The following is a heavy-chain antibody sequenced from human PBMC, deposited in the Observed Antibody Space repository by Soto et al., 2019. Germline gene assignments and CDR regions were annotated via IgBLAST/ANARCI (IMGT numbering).Heavy chain of an antibody. CDR1: GGAFRSYV. CDR3: ASSGYLYAMDV. D-gene: IGHD3-22*01. Sequence: QVQLVQSGAEVKKSGSSVKVSCKASGGAFRSYVVNWVRQVPGQGLEWMGGIIPIFGTPKYAQKFQGRVTITADESASTVYMELSSLRSDYPAVYYCASSGYLYAMDVWGQGTTVTVSS. V-gene: IGHV1-69*01. J-gene: IGHJ6*02. CDR2: IIPIFGTP.